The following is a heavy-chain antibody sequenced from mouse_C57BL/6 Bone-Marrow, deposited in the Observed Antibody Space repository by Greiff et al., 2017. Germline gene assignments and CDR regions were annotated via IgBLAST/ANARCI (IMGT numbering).Heavy chain of an antibody. CDR1: GYTFTSSW. V-gene: IGHV1-61*01. Sequence: QVQLQQPGAELVRPGSSVKLSCKASGYTFTSSWMDWVKQRPGQGLEWIGNIYPSDSETHYNQKFKDKATLTVDKSSSTAYMQLSSLTSEDSAVYYCARLRWLVDYWGQGTTLTVSS. CDR2: IYPSDSET. J-gene: IGHJ2*01. D-gene: IGHD1-1*02. CDR3: ARLRWLVDY.